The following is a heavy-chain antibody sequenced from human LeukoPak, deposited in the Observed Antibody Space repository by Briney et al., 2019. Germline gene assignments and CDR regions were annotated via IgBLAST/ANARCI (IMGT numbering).Heavy chain of an antibody. D-gene: IGHD5-24*01. J-gene: IGHJ5*02. V-gene: IGHV1-3*01. CDR1: GYTFTSYA. CDR2: INAGNGNT. Sequence: GASVKVSCKASGYTFTSYAMHWVRQAPGQRLEWMGWINAGNGNTKYSQKFQGRVTITRDTSASTAYMELSSLRSEDTAVYYCARSALGWPGEPTTRYNWFDPWGQEPWSPSPQ. CDR3: ARSALGWPGEPTTRYNWFDP.